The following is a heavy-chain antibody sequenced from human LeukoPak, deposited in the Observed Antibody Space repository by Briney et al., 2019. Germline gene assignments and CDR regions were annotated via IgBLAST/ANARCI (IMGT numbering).Heavy chain of an antibody. D-gene: IGHD3-22*01. V-gene: IGHV3-74*01. CDR1: AFTFISNC. CDR3: VRDDSSARANY. Sequence: GSLRLSCAASAFTFISNCLNWFRQAPGKGLVWVSRIKRDGSGTVYADSVKGRFSISRDNAKNTLYLQMNSLRAEDTAVYYCVRDDSSARANYWGQGSLVTASS. J-gene: IGHJ4*02. CDR2: IKRDGSGT.